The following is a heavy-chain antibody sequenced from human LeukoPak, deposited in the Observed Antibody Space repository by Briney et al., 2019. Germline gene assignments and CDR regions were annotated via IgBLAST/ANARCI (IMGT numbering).Heavy chain of an antibody. J-gene: IGHJ2*01. CDR2: ISGSGGST. D-gene: IGHD6-25*01. V-gene: IGHV3-23*01. Sequence: GRSLRLSCAASGFTFSSYAMNWVRQAPGKGLEWVSSISGSGGSTNYADSVKGRFTISRDNSKNTLYLQMNSLRAEETAVYYCANRGPGWYFDLWGRGTLVTVSS. CDR1: GFTFSSYA. CDR3: ANRGPGWYFDL.